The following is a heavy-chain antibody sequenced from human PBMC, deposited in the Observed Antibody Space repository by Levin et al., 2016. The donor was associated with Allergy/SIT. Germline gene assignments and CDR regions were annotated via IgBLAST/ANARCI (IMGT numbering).Heavy chain of an antibody. CDR2: ISSSSSYI. V-gene: IGHV3-21*04. Sequence: WIRQPPGKGLEWVSSISSSSSYIYYADSVKGRFTISRDNAKNSLYLQMNSLRAEDTAVYYCARTGGSSTSPWYYGMDVWGQGTTVTVSS. D-gene: IGHD2-2*01. J-gene: IGHJ6*02. CDR3: ARTGGSSTSPWYYGMDV.